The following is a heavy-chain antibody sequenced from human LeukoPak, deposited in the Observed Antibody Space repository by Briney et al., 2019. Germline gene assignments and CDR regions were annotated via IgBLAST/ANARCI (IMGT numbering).Heavy chain of an antibody. V-gene: IGHV1-18*01. CDR3: ARDIGYYDSSGIDY. Sequence: GASVKVSCKASGYSFNSYGISWVQQAPGQGLEWMGWISAYDGNTNFAQKFQGRITMTTDTGTSTAYMELRSLRSDDTALYYCARDIGYYDSSGIDYWGQGTLVTVSS. CDR1: GYSFNSYG. J-gene: IGHJ4*02. D-gene: IGHD3-22*01. CDR2: ISAYDGNT.